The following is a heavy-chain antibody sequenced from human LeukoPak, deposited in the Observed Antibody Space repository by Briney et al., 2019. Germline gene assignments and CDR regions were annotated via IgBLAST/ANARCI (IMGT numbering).Heavy chain of an antibody. J-gene: IGHJ4*02. CDR2: INTDGSST. V-gene: IGHV3-74*01. CDR1: GFTFSTYW. D-gene: IGHD6-19*01. CDR3: AKDRYSRGWFPDY. Sequence: GGSLRLSCAASGFTFSTYWMHWVRQAPGKGLVWVSRINTDGSSTNYADSVKGRFTISRDNAKNSLYLQMNSLRAEDTALYYCAKDRYSRGWFPDYWGQGTLVTVSS.